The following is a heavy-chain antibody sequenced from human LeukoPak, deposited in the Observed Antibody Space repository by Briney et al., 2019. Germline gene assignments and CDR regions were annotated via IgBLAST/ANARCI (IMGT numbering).Heavy chain of an antibody. J-gene: IGHJ4*02. Sequence: PSETLSLTCSVSGGSISSSNYYWGWIRQPPGKGLEWIGSIYYRGNTYYNPSLKSRVTISVDTSKNQFSLKVNSVTAADTAVYYCARRGTIDSGRPWNWGQGTLVTVSS. CDR1: GGSISSSNYY. CDR2: IYYRGNT. D-gene: IGHD1-26*01. CDR3: ARRGTIDSGRPWN. V-gene: IGHV4-39*01.